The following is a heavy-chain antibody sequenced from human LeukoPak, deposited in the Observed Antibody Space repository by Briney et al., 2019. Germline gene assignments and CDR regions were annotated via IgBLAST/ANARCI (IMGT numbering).Heavy chain of an antibody. D-gene: IGHD6-13*01. Sequence: PGGSLRLSCGASGFRFSRHWINWVRQAPGKGLEWVANLNPDGSKKYYADSMKGRFTISRDNAKNSLYLQMNSLRAEDTAVYYCARDRLYSSSWTLDYWGQGTLVTVSS. CDR3: ARDRLYSSSWTLDY. J-gene: IGHJ4*02. CDR1: GFRFSRHW. CDR2: LNPDGSKK. V-gene: IGHV3-7*01.